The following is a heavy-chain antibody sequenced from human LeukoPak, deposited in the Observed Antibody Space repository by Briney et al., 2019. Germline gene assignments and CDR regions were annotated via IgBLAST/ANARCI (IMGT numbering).Heavy chain of an antibody. Sequence: SETLSLTCAVYGGSFSGYWWSWVRQAPGKGLEWIGEISHSGSTNYNPSLKSRVTISLDNSKNQFSLILNSVTAADTAVYYCGRNGAYTLDYWGQGTLVTVSS. CDR3: GRNGAYTLDY. J-gene: IGHJ4*02. D-gene: IGHD2-2*02. CDR2: ISHSGST. CDR1: GGSFSGYW. V-gene: IGHV4-34*01.